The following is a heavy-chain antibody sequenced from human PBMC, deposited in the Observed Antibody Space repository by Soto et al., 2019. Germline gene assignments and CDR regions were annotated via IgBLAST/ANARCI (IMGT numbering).Heavy chain of an antibody. V-gene: IGHV3-30*18. CDR3: AKTRVVDRWENWFDP. D-gene: IGHD1-26*01. CDR2: ISYDENNK. CDR1: GFTFSSYG. J-gene: IGHJ5*02. Sequence: QVQLVESGGGVVQPGRSLRLSCAASGFTFSSYGMHWVRQAPGKGLEWVAVISYDENNKYYADSVKGRFTISRDNSKNTPYMQMNSLKTEDTAVYYCAKTRVVDRWENWFDPWGQGTLVTVSS.